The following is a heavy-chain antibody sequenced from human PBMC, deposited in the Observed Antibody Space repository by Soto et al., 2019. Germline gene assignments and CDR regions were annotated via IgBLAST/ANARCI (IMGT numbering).Heavy chain of an antibody. CDR3: ARDMRYCSGGSCYGEVEDY. CDR1: GGSISSGDYY. J-gene: IGHJ4*02. Sequence: SEILSLTCTVSGGSISSGDYYWSWIRQPPGKGLEWIGYIYYSGSTYYNPSLKSRVTISVDTSKNQFSLKLSSVTAADTAVYYCARDMRYCSGGSCYGEVEDYWGQGTLVTVSS. D-gene: IGHD2-15*01. CDR2: IYYSGST. V-gene: IGHV4-30-4*01.